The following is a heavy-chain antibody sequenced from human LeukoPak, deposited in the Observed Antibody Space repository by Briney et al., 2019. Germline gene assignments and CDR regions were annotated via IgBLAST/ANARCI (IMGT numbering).Heavy chain of an antibody. D-gene: IGHD2-2*01. J-gene: IGHJ4*02. CDR1: GGPFSGYY. CDR2: INHSGST. CDR3: AREPHGYCSSTSCESHGKN. Sequence: SETLSLTCAVYGGPFSGYYWSWIRQPPGKGLEWIGEINHSGSTNYNPSLKSRVTISVDTSKNQFSLKLSSVTAADTAVYYCAREPHGYCSSTSCESHGKNWGQGTLVTVSS. V-gene: IGHV4-34*01.